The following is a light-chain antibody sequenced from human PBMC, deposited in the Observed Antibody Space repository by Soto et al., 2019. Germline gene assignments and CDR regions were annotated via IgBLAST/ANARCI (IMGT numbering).Light chain of an antibody. CDR2: RNG. J-gene: IGLJ1*01. CDR3: ATWDDRLRAYV. Sequence: QSVLTQPPSASGTPGQRVTISCSGSSSNIGTYYVDGYQQLPGTAPKLLIHRNGQRPSGVPDRFSGSKSGTSASLAISGLRSEDEADYYCATWDDRLRAYVIGAGTKV. V-gene: IGLV1-47*01. CDR1: SSNIGTYY.